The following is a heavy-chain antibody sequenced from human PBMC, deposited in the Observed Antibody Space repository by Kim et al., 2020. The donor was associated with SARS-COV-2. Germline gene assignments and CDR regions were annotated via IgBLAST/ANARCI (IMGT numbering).Heavy chain of an antibody. CDR3: ARVDSSGWYYAFDI. D-gene: IGHD6-19*01. Sequence: SVKVSCKASGGTFSSYAISWVRQAPGQGLEWMGRIIPILGIANYAQKFQGRVTITADKSTSTAYMELSSLRSEDTAVYYCARVDSSGWYYAFDIWGQGTMVTVSS. CDR2: IIPILGIA. V-gene: IGHV1-69*04. J-gene: IGHJ3*02. CDR1: GGTFSSYA.